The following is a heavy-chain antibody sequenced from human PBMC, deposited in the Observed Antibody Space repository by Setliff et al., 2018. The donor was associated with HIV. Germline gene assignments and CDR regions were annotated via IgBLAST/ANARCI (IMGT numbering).Heavy chain of an antibody. D-gene: IGHD2-15*01. J-gene: IGHJ1*01. V-gene: IGHV1-69*10. CDR2: IIPMFGVA. Sequence: ASVKVSCKASGYTFTTYGITWVRQAPGRGSEWVGGIIPMFGVANYAQKFQGRVTINADKSTGSMYMHLSGLRSDDTAVYYCTEVVPVNPGYFNDWGQGTLVTVSS. CDR1: GYTFTTYG. CDR3: TEVVPVNPGYFND.